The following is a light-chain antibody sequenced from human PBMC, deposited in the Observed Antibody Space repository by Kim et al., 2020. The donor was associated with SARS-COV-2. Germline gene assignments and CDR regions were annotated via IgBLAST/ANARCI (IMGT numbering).Light chain of an antibody. J-gene: IGLJ3*02. Sequence: QSALTQPASVSGSPGQSITISCTGTNSDVGSYNLVSWYQQHPGKVPKLMIYEINNRPSGVSDRFSGSKSGNTASLTISGLQAEDEADYYCSSYAGSGLGVFGGGTQLTVL. CDR1: NSDVGSYNL. CDR2: EIN. CDR3: SSYAGSGLGV. V-gene: IGLV2-23*02.